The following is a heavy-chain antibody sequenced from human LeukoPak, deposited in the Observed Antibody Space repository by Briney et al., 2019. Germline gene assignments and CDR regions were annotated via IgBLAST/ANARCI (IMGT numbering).Heavy chain of an antibody. Sequence: GGSLRLSCAASGFTFSDYYMSWIRQAPGKGLEWVSYISSSGSTIYYADSVKGRFTISRDNAKNSLYLQMNSLRAEDTAVYYCARARRSGPGIAAAGVYFDYWGQGTLVIVSS. D-gene: IGHD6-13*01. CDR1: GFTFSDYY. J-gene: IGHJ4*02. V-gene: IGHV3-11*01. CDR3: ARARRSGPGIAAAGVYFDY. CDR2: ISSSGSTI.